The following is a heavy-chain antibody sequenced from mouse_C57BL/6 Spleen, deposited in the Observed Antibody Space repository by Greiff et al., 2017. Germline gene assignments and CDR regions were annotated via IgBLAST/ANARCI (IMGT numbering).Heavy chain of an antibody. D-gene: IGHD1-1*01. V-gene: IGHV5-4*03. J-gene: IGHJ1*03. Sequence: EVMLVESGGGLVKPGGSLKLSCAASGFTFSSYAMSWVRQTPDKRLEWVATISDGGSYTYYPDNVKGRFTISRDNAKDNLYLQMSHLKSEDTAMYYCARIPKITTVVAKDWYFEVWGTGTTVTVSS. CDR1: GFTFSSYA. CDR3: ARIPKITTVVAKDWYFEV. CDR2: ISDGGSYT.